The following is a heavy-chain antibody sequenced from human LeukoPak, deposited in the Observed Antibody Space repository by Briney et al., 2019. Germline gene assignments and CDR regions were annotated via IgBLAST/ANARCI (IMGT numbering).Heavy chain of an antibody. Sequence: GGSLRLSCAASGFTFRDFSMHWVGQDPGKGLEWVSLISGDGSVTHYADSVKGRFTISRDNSKNSLYLQMSSLRIEDTAFYHCAKGNNSLSYNFDYWGQGALVTVSS. CDR2: ISGDGSVT. CDR3: AKGNNSLSYNFDY. D-gene: IGHD2/OR15-2a*01. V-gene: IGHV3-43*02. J-gene: IGHJ4*02. CDR1: GFTFRDFS.